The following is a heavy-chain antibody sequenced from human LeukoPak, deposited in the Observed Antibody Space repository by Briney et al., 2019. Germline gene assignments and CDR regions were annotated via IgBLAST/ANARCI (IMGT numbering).Heavy chain of an antibody. CDR1: GFTFSDYY. CDR2: VSHTGYTK. J-gene: IGHJ6*03. Sequence: GGSLRLSCAASGFTFSDYYMTWIRQAPGKGLDWISYVSHTGYTKYYTDSVKGRFTISRDNAKNSLDLQMNSLRAEVTAVYYCSRARSYDSRGYYNTYMDVWGKGTTVTVSS. CDR3: SRARSYDSRGYYNTYMDV. D-gene: IGHD3-22*01. V-gene: IGHV3-11*04.